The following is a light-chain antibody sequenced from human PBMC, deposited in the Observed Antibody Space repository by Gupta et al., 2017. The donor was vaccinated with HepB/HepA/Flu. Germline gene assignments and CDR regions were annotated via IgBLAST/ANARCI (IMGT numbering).Light chain of an antibody. J-gene: IGKJ1*01. CDR2: GTT. Sequence: VVLTQSPCTLSLSPGERATLSCRASQSVGNNYLGCHQQKPGQAPRLLIYGTTSRATGIPDRFSGSGCGTDFTLTITRLEHEDFAVYYYQHGGTSKGTFGQGTKVEIK. CDR1: QSVGNNY. V-gene: IGKV3-20*01. CDR3: QHGGTSKGT.